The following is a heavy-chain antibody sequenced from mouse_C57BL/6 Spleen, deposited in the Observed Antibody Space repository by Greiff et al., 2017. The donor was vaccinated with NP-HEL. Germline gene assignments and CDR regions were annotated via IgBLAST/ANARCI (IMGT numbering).Heavy chain of an antibody. V-gene: IGHV1-59*01. D-gene: IGHD1-1*01. J-gene: IGHJ4*01. CDR3: ARPLLLRGRAMDY. CDR2: IDPSDSYT. CDR1: GYTFTSYW. Sequence: VQLQQPGAELVRPGTSVKLSCKASGYTFTSYWMHWVKQRPGQGLEWIGVIDPSDSYTNYNQKFKGKATLTVDTSSSTAYMQLSSLTSEDSAVYYCARPLLLRGRAMDYWGQGTSVTVSS.